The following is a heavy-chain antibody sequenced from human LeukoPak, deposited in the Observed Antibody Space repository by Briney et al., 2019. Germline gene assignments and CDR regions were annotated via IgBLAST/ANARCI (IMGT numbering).Heavy chain of an antibody. Sequence: GASVKVSCKASGGTFSSYAISWVRQAPGQGLEWMGGIIPIFGTANYAQKFRGRVTITADESTSTAYMELSSLRSEDTAVYYCARGGVAAAGYFDYWGQGTLVTVSS. CDR1: GGTFSSYA. D-gene: IGHD6-13*01. J-gene: IGHJ4*02. CDR2: IIPIFGTA. V-gene: IGHV1-69*13. CDR3: ARGGVAAAGYFDY.